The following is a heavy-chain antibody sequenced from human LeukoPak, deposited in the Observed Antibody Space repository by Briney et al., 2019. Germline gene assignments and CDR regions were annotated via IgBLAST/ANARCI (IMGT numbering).Heavy chain of an antibody. J-gene: IGHJ6*02. Sequence: GGSLRLSCAASGFTFNSYWMSWVRQAPGKGLEGVAIIKQDGSEKYYVDSLRGRLTISRDNAKNSVYLKMNSLRAEDTAVYYCARASSVVRGLIYYGMDVWGRGTTVTVSS. CDR1: GFTFNSYW. D-gene: IGHD3-10*01. V-gene: IGHV3-7*01. CDR3: ARASSVVRGLIYYGMDV. CDR2: IKQDGSEK.